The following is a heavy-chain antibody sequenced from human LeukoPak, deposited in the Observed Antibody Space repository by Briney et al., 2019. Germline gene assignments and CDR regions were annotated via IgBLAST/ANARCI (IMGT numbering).Heavy chain of an antibody. J-gene: IGHJ3*02. CDR2: IIPIFGTA. CDR1: GGTFSSYA. D-gene: IGHD2-2*01. Sequence: ASVKVSCKASGGTFSSYAISWVRQAPGQGLEWKGGIIPIFGTANYAQKFQGRVTITADESTSTAYMELSSLRSEGTAVYYCARESCSSTSCYPRDAFDIWGQGTMVTVSS. CDR3: ARESCSSTSCYPRDAFDI. V-gene: IGHV1-69*13.